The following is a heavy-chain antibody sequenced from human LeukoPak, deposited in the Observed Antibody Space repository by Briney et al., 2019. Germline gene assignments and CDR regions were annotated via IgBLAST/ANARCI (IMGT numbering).Heavy chain of an antibody. D-gene: IGHD6-19*01. Sequence: GGSLRLSCAASGLSFGRYAMNWVRQAPGKGLEWVSYISRSSGTIYYADSVKDRFTISRDDAKSSLFLQMNSLRAEDTAVYYCARGGIAVAGVLKEDYWGQGTLVTVSS. CDR2: ISRSSGTI. V-gene: IGHV3-48*01. CDR1: GLSFGRYA. J-gene: IGHJ4*02. CDR3: ARGGIAVAGVLKEDY.